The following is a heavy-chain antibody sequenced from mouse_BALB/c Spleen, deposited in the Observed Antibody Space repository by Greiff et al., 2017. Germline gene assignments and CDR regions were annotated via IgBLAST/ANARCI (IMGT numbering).Heavy chain of an antibody. CDR3: ARSGDEDAMDD. J-gene: IGHJ4*01. V-gene: IGHV1-80*01. Sequence: QVQLQQSGAELVRPGSSVKISCKASGYAFSSYWMNWVKQRPGQGLEWIGQIYPGDGDTNYNGKFKGKATLTADKSSSTAYMQLSSLTSEDSAVYFCARSGDEDAMDDWGQGTSVTVSS. CDR2: IYPGDGDT. CDR1: GYAFSSYW. D-gene: IGHD3-1*01.